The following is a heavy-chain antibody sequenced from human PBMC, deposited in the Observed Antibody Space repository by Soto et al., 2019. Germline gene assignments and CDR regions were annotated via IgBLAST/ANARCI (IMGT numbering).Heavy chain of an antibody. Sequence: QVQLVQSGAEVKKPGSSVKVSCKASGGNFNNYAISWVRQAPAQGLQWMGGITPIIDTTHYAQKLQGRVTISADRGRSTVYMELTVLKSDDSATCFCAREPRDRDAFSIWGQGTVVTVSS. CDR3: AREPRDRDAFSI. J-gene: IGHJ3*02. V-gene: IGHV1-69*01. CDR2: ITPIIDTT. D-gene: IGHD2-21*01. CDR1: GGNFNNYA.